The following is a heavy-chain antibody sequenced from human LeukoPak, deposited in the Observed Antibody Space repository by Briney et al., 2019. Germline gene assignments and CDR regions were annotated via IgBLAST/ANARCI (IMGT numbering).Heavy chain of an antibody. J-gene: IGHJ4*02. Sequence: GGSLRLSCAASGFTVNDYYMSWIRQAPGKGLEWVSDIGSSENIISYANSVKGRFAISRDIAKNTLYLQMNSLRAEDTAVYYCAREAVAGAFDSWGQGTPVTVSS. CDR3: AREAVAGAFDS. CDR1: GFTVNDYY. D-gene: IGHD6-19*01. V-gene: IGHV3-11*01. CDR2: IGSSENII.